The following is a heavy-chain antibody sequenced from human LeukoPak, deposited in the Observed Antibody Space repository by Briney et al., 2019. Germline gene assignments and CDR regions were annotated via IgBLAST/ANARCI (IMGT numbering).Heavy chain of an antibody. Sequence: GGSLRLSCAASGFTFSSYEMNWVRQAPGKGLEWVANIKQDGSQKSYVDSVKGRFTISRDNANNLLYLQMNSLRAEDTAVYYCARANPSGYYYYYYYYMDVWGKGTTVTISS. CDR3: ARANPSGYYYYYYYYMDV. CDR2: IKQDGSQK. CDR1: GFTFSSYE. D-gene: IGHD3-22*01. V-gene: IGHV3-7*01. J-gene: IGHJ6*03.